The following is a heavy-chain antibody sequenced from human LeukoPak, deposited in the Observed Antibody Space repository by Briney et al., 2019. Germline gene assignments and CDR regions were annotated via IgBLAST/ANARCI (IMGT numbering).Heavy chain of an antibody. CDR1: GFTFSSYS. CDR3: ARDRRHYDFWSGYAWDYFDY. CDR2: ISSSSSYI. Sequence: GGSLRLSCAASGFTFSSYSMNWVRQAPGKGLEWVSSISSSSSYIYYADSVKGRFTISRDNAKNSLYLQMNSLRAEDTAVYYCARDRRHYDFWSGYAWDYFDYWGQGTLVTVSS. V-gene: IGHV3-21*01. D-gene: IGHD3-3*01. J-gene: IGHJ4*02.